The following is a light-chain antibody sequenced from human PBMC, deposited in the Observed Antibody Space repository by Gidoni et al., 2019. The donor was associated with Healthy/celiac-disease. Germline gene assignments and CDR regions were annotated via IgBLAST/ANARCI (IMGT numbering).Light chain of an antibody. V-gene: IGKV3-11*01. Sequence: DIVLTQSPATLSLSPGERATLSCRASQSVSSYLAWYQQKPGQAPRLLIYDASNRATGIPARFSGSGSGTDFTLTISSLEPEDFAVYYCQQRSNWRRTFXQXTKVEIK. J-gene: IGKJ1*01. CDR1: QSVSSY. CDR2: DAS. CDR3: QQRSNWRRT.